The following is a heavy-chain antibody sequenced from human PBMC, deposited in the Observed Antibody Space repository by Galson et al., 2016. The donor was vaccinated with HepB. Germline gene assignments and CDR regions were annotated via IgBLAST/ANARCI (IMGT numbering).Heavy chain of an antibody. CDR1: GFSFSTYD. D-gene: IGHD6-19*01. J-gene: IGHJ1*01. V-gene: IGHV3-21*01. CDR2: ITKSGSYT. Sequence: SLRLSCAASGFSFSTYDMNWVRQAPGEGLEWISSITKSGSYTYYADSVKGRFTISRDNAKNTLYLQMNSLRADDTAVYFCARDRSSGWYWDSWGQGTLVTVSS. CDR3: ARDRSSGWYWDS.